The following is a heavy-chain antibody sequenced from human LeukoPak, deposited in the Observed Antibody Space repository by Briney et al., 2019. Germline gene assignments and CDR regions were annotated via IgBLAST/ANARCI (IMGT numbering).Heavy chain of an antibody. Sequence: GGSLRLSCAASGFTFSSYAMSWVRQAPGKGLEWVSAIGGSGGSTYYADSVKGRFTISRDNSKNTLYLQMNSLRAEDTAVYYCAKDLYNTMVRGVIIAYWGQGTLVTVSS. J-gene: IGHJ4*02. CDR3: AKDLYNTMVRGVIIAY. CDR2: IGGSGGST. CDR1: GFTFSSYA. V-gene: IGHV3-23*01. D-gene: IGHD3-10*01.